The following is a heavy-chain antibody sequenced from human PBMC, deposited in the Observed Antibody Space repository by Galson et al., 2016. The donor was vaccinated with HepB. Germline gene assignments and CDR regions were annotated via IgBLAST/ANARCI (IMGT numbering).Heavy chain of an antibody. J-gene: IGHJ4*02. Sequence: SLRLSCAASGFTFSTYGMHWVRQAPGKGLEWVAVIWYDGSNQYYAHSVGGRFTISRDNSKNTVFLQMNSLRAEDTAVYYCARGRGYGDSPAYFDSWGQGTLVTVSS. CDR3: ARGRGYGDSPAYFDS. V-gene: IGHV3-33*01. D-gene: IGHD4-17*01. CDR2: IWYDGSNQ. CDR1: GFTFSTYG.